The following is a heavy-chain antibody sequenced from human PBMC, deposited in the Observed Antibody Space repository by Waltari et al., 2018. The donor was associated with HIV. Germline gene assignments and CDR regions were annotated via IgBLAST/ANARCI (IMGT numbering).Heavy chain of an antibody. D-gene: IGHD6-19*01. CDR2: INHSGST. Sequence: QVQLQQWGAGLLKPSETLSLTCAVYGGSFSGYYWSWIRQPPGKGLEWIGEINHSGSTNYNPALKSRVTISVDTSKNQFSLKLSSVTAADTAVYYCARPRVIAVARDAGDIWGQGTMVTVSS. J-gene: IGHJ3*02. CDR3: ARPRVIAVARDAGDI. V-gene: IGHV4-34*01. CDR1: GGSFSGYY.